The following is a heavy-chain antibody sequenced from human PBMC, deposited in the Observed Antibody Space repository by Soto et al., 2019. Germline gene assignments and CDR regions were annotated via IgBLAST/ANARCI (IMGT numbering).Heavy chain of an antibody. D-gene: IGHD2-8*01. Sequence: HPGGSLRLSCTASGFTFSSHAMGWLRQAPGTEPEWVAFVDGSGADTSYADSVKGRFTIARDNSENSLFLHMNSLRAEDSGRYFCAKEIFAAAYAATSAFDLWGQGTLVTVSS. CDR2: VDGSGADT. CDR1: GFTFSSHA. CDR3: AKEIFAAAYAATSAFDL. V-gene: IGHV3-23*01. J-gene: IGHJ4*02.